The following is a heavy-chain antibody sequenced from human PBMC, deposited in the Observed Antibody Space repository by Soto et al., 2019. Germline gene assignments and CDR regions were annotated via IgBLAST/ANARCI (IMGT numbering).Heavy chain of an antibody. Sequence: EVQLVESGGGLVQPGGSPRLSCAASGFSLSGYWMNWVRQAPGRGLEWVAIIKQDGSERYYVDSVKGRFTISRDNAKNSLYLQMSSLRVEDTALYYCARSSGWLHDYWGQGTLVTVSS. D-gene: IGHD6-19*01. J-gene: IGHJ4*02. CDR2: IKQDGSER. V-gene: IGHV3-7*01. CDR3: ARSSGWLHDY. CDR1: GFSLSGYW.